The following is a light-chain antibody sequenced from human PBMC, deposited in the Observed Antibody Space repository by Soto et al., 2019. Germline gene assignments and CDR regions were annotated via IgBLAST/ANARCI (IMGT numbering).Light chain of an antibody. J-gene: IGLJ2*01. CDR3: QVWDTSTVV. V-gene: IGLV3-9*01. CDR1: NIESKS. Sequence: SYELTQPLSVSVALGQTARITCGGNNIESKSVHWYRQTPGQAPVLVIYSDVNRPSGIPERFSGSNSGNTATLTISSAHAGDEADFYCQVWDTSTVVVGGGTKLTVL. CDR2: SDV.